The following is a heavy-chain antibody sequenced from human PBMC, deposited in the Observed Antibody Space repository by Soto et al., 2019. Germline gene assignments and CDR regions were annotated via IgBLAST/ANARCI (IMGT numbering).Heavy chain of an antibody. J-gene: IGHJ4*02. V-gene: IGHV1-18*04. CDR2: ISAYNGNT. D-gene: IGHD6-13*01. CDR3: ARDRNTYSSRLPSDY. CDR1: GYTFTSYG. Sequence: QVQLVQSGAEVKKPGASVKVSCKASGYTFTSYGISWVRQAPGQGLEWMGWISAYNGNTNYAQKLQGRVTMTTDTSPSTAYMELRSLRSDDTAVYYCARDRNTYSSRLPSDYWGQGTLVTVSS.